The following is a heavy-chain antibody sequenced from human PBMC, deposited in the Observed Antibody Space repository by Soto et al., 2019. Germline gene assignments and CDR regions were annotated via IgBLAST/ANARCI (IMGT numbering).Heavy chain of an antibody. Sequence: ASVKVSCKASGYIFISYGISWVRQTAGQGLEWMGWMQPSTGRTGYAQKFQGRVTMTRDTSINTAYMELTTLTSDDTAFYYCARGVSAGVDYWGQGTLVTVSS. CDR2: MQPSTGRT. V-gene: IGHV1-8*02. D-gene: IGHD1-26*01. CDR1: GYIFISYG. CDR3: ARGVSAGVDY. J-gene: IGHJ4*02.